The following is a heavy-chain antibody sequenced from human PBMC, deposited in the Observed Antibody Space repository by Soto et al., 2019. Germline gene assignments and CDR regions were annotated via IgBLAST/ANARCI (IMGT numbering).Heavy chain of an antibody. CDR2: IYYSGST. V-gene: IGHV4-59*01. Sequence: PSETLSLTCTVSGGSISSYYWSWIRQPPGKGLEWIGYIYYSGSTNYNPSLKSRVTISVDTCKNQFSLKLSSVTAADTAVYYCARVGGYENYYYYGMDVWGQGTTVTVSS. J-gene: IGHJ6*02. CDR3: ARVGGYENYYYYGMDV. D-gene: IGHD5-12*01. CDR1: GGSISSYY.